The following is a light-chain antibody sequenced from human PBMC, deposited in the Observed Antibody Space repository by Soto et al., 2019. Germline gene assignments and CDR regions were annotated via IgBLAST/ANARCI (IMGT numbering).Light chain of an antibody. Sequence: EIVTTQSPATLSVSPGERATLSCRTGQSVSSGLAWYQQKPGQAPRLLIYGASTRATGIPARFSGSGSVTEFTLTISSLQSEDSAVYYCQHYNNWPWTFGQGTKVEIK. V-gene: IGKV3-15*01. CDR1: QSVSSG. CDR3: QHYNNWPWT. CDR2: GAS. J-gene: IGKJ1*01.